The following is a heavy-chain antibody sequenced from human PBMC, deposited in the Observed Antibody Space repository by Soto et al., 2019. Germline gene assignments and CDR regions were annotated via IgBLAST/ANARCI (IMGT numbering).Heavy chain of an antibody. CDR1: EFTFGSYS. CDR2: ISSSGTI. Sequence: EVQLVESGGGLVQPGGSLRLSCAASEFTFGSYSMNWVRQAPGQGLEWVSYISSSGTIYYADSVKGRFTISRDNAKYSLYLQMNSLRDEDTAVYYCARGILASVPYYFDYWGQGALVTVSS. J-gene: IGHJ4*02. V-gene: IGHV3-48*02. CDR3: ARGILASVPYYFDY. D-gene: IGHD3-3*02.